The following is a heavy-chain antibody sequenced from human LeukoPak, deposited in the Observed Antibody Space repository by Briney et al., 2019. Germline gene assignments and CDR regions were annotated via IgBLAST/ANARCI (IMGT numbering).Heavy chain of an antibody. CDR3: ARDRYYYGSGRAIDY. CDR2: INSDGSST. J-gene: IGHJ4*02. Sequence: AGGSLRLSCAASGLTLSSYWMHWVRHAPGKGLVWVSRINSDGSSTSYADSVKGRFTISRDNAKNTLYLQMNSLRAEDTAVYYCARDRYYYGSGRAIDYWGQGTLVTVSS. V-gene: IGHV3-74*01. CDR1: GLTLSSYW. D-gene: IGHD3-10*01.